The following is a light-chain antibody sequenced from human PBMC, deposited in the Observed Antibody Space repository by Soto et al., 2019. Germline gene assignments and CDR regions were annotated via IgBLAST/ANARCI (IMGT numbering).Light chain of an antibody. V-gene: IGKV1-39*01. CDR1: QSISSY. CDR3: QQSYSTPHT. Sequence: GDRVTIPCRASQSISSYLNWYQQKPGKAPKLLIYAASSLQSGVPSRFSGSGSGTDFTLTISSLQPEDFATYYCQQSYSTPHTFGGGTKVDI. J-gene: IGKJ4*01. CDR2: AAS.